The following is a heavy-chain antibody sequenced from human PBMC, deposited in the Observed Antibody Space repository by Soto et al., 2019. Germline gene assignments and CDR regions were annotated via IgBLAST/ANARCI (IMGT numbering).Heavy chain of an antibody. CDR2: IIPILGIA. CDR1: GGTFSSYT. J-gene: IGHJ6*03. D-gene: IGHD2-2*01. CDR3: ARSLKYQLLNYMDV. V-gene: IGHV1-69*02. Sequence: QVQLVQSGAEVKKPGSSVKVSCKASGGTFSSYTISWVRQAPGQGLEWMGRIIPILGIANYAQKFQGRVTITADKSTSTAYMELSSLRSEDTAVYCCARSLKYQLLNYMDVWGKGTTVTVSS.